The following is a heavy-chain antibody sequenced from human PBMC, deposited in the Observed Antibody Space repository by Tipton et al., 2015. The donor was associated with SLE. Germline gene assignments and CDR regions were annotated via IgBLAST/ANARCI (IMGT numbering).Heavy chain of an antibody. D-gene: IGHD6-19*01. J-gene: IGHJ2*01. V-gene: IGHV4-61*01. CDR1: GYSISSGYY. CDR3: ARPAPSSVYWYFDL. CDR2: IYYSGST. Sequence: TLSLTCAVSGYSISSGYYWGWIRQPPGKGLEWIGYIYYSGSTNYNPSHKSRVTISVDTSKNQFSLKLSSVTAADTAVYYCARPAPSSVYWYFDLWGRGTLLTVSS.